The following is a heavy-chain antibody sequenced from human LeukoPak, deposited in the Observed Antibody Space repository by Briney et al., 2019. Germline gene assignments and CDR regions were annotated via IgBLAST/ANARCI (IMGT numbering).Heavy chain of an antibody. V-gene: IGHV3-23*01. Sequence: GGSLRLSCAASGFTFSSYGMHWVRQAPGKGLEWVSAIGGRGDSTYYADSVKGRFTISRDKSKNTLYLQMNSLRAEDTAVYYCAKDHPGGWFGDDYWGQGTLVTVSS. CDR1: GFTFSSYG. J-gene: IGHJ4*02. D-gene: IGHD3-10*01. CDR2: IGGRGDST. CDR3: AKDHPGGWFGDDY.